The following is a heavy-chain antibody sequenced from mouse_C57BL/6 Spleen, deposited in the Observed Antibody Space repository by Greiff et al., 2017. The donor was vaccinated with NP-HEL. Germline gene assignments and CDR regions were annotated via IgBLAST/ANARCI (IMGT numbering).Heavy chain of an antibody. V-gene: IGHV1-64*01. CDR2: IHPNSGST. J-gene: IGHJ2*01. Sequence: QVQLQQPGAELVKPGASVKLSCKASGYTFTSYWMHWVKQRPGQGLEWIGMIHPNSGSTNYNEKFKSKATLTVDKSSSTAYMQLSSLTSEDSAVYYCARTLATEYFDYWGQGTTLTVSS. CDR1: GYTFTSYW. D-gene: IGHD1-1*01. CDR3: ARTLATEYFDY.